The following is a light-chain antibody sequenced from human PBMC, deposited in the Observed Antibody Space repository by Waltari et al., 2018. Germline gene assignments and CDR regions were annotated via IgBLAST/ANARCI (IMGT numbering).Light chain of an antibody. CDR2: KVS. CDR3: MQGTHWPYT. J-gene: IGKJ2*01. CDR1: QSLVHSDGNTH. V-gene: IGKV2-30*02. Sequence: DVVMTQSPLSLPVTLGQPASISCKSSQSLVHSDGNTHLNWFQQRPGQSPRRLVYKVSSRESGVPDRFNGSGSGSDFTLKISRVEAEDVGVYYCMQGTHWPYTFGQGTRLDIK.